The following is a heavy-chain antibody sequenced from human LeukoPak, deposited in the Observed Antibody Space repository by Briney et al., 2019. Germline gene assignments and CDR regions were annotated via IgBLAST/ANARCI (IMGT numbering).Heavy chain of an antibody. V-gene: IGHV1-2*02. CDR2: IDSNRGGT. Sequence: ASVTLSFTSSGSAFADSYIHWVRQAPGQRLGWMGWIDSNRGGTKYAQKFQGKVTMTRDTSTSKAYMELSRLRPDDTAVYYCARSFGDSSSWFYYYYGMDVWGQGTTVTVSS. CDR1: GSAFADSY. CDR3: ARSFGDSSSWFYYYYGMDV. D-gene: IGHD6-13*01. J-gene: IGHJ6*02.